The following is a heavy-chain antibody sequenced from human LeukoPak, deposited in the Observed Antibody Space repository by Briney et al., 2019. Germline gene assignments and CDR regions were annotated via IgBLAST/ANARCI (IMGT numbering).Heavy chain of an antibody. Sequence: GGSLRLSCAASGFTFSDYYMSWIRQAPGKGLEWVSNISSSGSTIYYADSVKGRFTISRDNAKNSLYLQMNSLRADDTAFYYCAKDINSGTTGEHFAFWGQGTLVTVSS. CDR3: AKDINSGTTGEHFAF. D-gene: IGHD1-1*01. J-gene: IGHJ4*02. V-gene: IGHV3-11*01. CDR2: ISSSGSTI. CDR1: GFTFSDYY.